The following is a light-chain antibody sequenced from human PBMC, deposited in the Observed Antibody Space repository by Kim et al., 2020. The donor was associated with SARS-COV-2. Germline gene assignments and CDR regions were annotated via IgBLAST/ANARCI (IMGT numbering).Light chain of an antibody. Sequence: SSELTQDPAVSVALGQTARITCQGDSLRSHYPSWYQQKPGQAPVLVIYGKNTRPSGIPDRFSGSSSGDTASLTITVTQAEDEADYYCKSRDNTGDRLSVFGGGTQLTVL. CDR3: KSRDNTGDRLSV. V-gene: IGLV3-19*01. CDR1: SLRSHY. J-gene: IGLJ2*01. CDR2: GKN.